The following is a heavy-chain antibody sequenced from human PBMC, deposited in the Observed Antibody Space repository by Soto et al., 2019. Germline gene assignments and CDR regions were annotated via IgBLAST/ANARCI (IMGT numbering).Heavy chain of an antibody. CDR3: ARQLELRWAAFDI. CDR2: IWYDGSNK. D-gene: IGHD1-7*01. V-gene: IGHV3-33*01. J-gene: IGHJ3*02. CDR1: GFTFSSYG. Sequence: GGSLRLSCAASGFTFSSYGMHWVRQAPGKGLEWVAVIWYDGSNKYYADSVKGRFTISRDNSKNTLYLQMNSLRAEDTAVYYCARQLELRWAAFDIWGQGTMVTVSS.